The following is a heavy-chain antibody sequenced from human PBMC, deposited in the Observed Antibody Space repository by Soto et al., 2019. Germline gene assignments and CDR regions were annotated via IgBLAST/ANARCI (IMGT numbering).Heavy chain of an antibody. D-gene: IGHD2-15*01. V-gene: IGHV3-23*01. CDR1: GFIFDNYS. J-gene: IGHJ4*02. CDR3: AKCRYVARSGGCANY. Sequence: EVKLLESGGGLVPPGASARLSCITSGFIFDNYSMRWVRQSPGRGLVWVAAISGRGHATFYTQSVQGRFIISRDKSKNTMYLQMHKLRAEDTAVSYWAKCRYVARSGGCANYWGLGNLVTVSS. CDR2: ISGRGHAT.